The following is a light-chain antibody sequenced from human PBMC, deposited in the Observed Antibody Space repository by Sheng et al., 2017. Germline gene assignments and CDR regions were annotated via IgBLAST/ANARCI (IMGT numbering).Light chain of an antibody. CDR3: HQYGSSPLFT. Sequence: EIVLTQSPGTLSLSPGERATLSCRASQSVSNNYLAWYQQKPGQAPRLLIYGVSSRATGIPDRFSGSGSGTDFTLTISRLEPEDFAVYYCHQYGSSPLFTFGPGTKVDFK. CDR1: QSVSNNY. J-gene: IGKJ3*01. V-gene: IGKV3-20*01. CDR2: GVS.